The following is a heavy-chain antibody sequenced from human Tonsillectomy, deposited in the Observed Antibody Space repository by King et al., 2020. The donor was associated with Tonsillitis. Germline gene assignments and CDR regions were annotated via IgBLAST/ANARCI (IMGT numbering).Heavy chain of an antibody. Sequence: QVQLQESGPGLVKPSQTLSLTCTVSGGSISSGGYYWSWIRQHPGKGLEWIGYIYYSGSTYYNPSLKSRVTISVDTSKNQFSLKLSSVTAADTAVYYCARSIVDELLGRQLLDYYGMDVWGQGTTVTVSS. CDR2: IYYSGST. D-gene: IGHD2-2*01. CDR1: GGSISSGGYY. J-gene: IGHJ6*02. V-gene: IGHV4-31*03. CDR3: ARSIVDELLGRQLLDYYGMDV.